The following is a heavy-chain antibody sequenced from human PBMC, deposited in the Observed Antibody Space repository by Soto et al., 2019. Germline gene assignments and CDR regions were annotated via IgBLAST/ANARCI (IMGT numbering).Heavy chain of an antibody. CDR1: GFTFRSFV. CDR2: TSYDGSNA. Sequence: QVQLVESGGGVVQPGTSLRLSCVGSGFTFRSFVIHWVRQAPGKGLEWVALTSYDGSNAYYGDSVKGRFTISRDNSKNTVDLQMDSLSVEDTGLYYCARWGTTGGLDFWGQGTLVSVSS. CDR3: ARWGTTGGLDF. V-gene: IGHV3-30*03. D-gene: IGHD3-16*01. J-gene: IGHJ4*02.